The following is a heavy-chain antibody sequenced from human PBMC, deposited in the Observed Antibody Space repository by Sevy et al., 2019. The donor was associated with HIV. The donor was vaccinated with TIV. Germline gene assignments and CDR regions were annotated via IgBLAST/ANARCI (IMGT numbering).Heavy chain of an antibody. CDR2: ISSSSTI. Sequence: GGSLRLSCAASGFTFSSYSMNWVRQAPGKGLEWVSYISSSSTIYYADSVKGRFTISRDNAKNSLYLQMNSLRAEDTAVYYCARDGWNYYDSSGYGRDAFDIWGQGTMVTVSS. CDR1: GFTFSSYS. CDR3: ARDGWNYYDSSGYGRDAFDI. J-gene: IGHJ3*02. V-gene: IGHV3-48*01. D-gene: IGHD3-22*01.